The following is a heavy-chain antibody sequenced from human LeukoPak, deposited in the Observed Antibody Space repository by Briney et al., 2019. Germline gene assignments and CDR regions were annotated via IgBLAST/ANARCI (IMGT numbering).Heavy chain of an antibody. CDR1: GFTVSSNY. CDR2: IYCGGST. CDR3: ARSRLWGSGSYYNYRASFDY. V-gene: IGHV3-53*01. J-gene: IGHJ4*02. D-gene: IGHD3-10*01. Sequence: GGSLRLSCAASGFTVSSNYMSWVRQAPGKGLEWVSVIYCGGSTYYADSVKGRVTISRDNSKNPLYLQMNSLRAEDTAVYYCARSRLWGSGSYYNYRASFDYWGQGTLVTVSS.